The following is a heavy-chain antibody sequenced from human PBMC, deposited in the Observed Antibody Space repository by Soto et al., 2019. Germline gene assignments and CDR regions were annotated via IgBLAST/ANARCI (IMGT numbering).Heavy chain of an antibody. CDR3: ARGRYGDY. D-gene: IGHD1-1*01. V-gene: IGHV1-18*01. Sequence: QVNLVQSGAEVKKPGASMKVSCQGSGYAFTTYGITWVRQAPGQGLEWMGWISAHNGNTNYAQKLQGRVTVTRDTSTRTAYMELRSLRYDDTAVYYCARGRYGDYWGQGDLVTVSS. CDR2: ISAHNGNT. J-gene: IGHJ4*02. CDR1: GYAFTTYG.